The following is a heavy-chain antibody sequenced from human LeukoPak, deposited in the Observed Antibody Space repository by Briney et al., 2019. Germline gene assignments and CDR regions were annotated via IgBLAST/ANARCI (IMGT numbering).Heavy chain of an antibody. CDR2: IYYSGST. J-gene: IGHJ4*02. CDR3: ARHAPGYFDY. Sequence: SETLSLTCTVSGGSISSYYWSWIRQPPGKGLEWIGYIYYSGSTNYNPSLKSRVTMSLDTSKNQFSLRLNSVTAADTAVYYCARHAPGYFDYWGQGTLATVSS. CDR1: GGSISSYY. V-gene: IGHV4-59*08.